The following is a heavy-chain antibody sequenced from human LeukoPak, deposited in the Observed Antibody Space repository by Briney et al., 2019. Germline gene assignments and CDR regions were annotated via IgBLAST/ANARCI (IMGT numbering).Heavy chain of an antibody. J-gene: IGHJ4*02. Sequence: GESLKISCKGSGYSFTSYWIAWVRQMPGKGLEWMGIIYPGDSDIRYSPSFQGQVTISADKPISTAYLQWSSLKASDTAIYYCARRYGPTVDYWGQGTLVTVSS. CDR3: ARRYGPTVDY. CDR1: GYSFTSYW. D-gene: IGHD1-1*01. CDR2: IYPGDSDI. V-gene: IGHV5-51*01.